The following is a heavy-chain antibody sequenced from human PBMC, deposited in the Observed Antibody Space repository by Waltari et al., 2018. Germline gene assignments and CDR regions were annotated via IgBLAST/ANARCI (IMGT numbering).Heavy chain of an antibody. CDR3: ARVGMRRGNSYDY. D-gene: IGHD2-15*01. CDR2: IDYSGST. CDR1: GGSISSGGYS. V-gene: IGHV4-31*03. J-gene: IGHJ4*02. Sequence: QVQLQESGPGLVKPSQTLSLTCTVSGGSISSGGYSWSWIRQHPGKGLEWSGYIDYSGSTYYSPSLKSRVTRSVDTSKNQFSLKLSSVTAADTAVYYGARVGMRRGNSYDYWGQGTLVTVSS.